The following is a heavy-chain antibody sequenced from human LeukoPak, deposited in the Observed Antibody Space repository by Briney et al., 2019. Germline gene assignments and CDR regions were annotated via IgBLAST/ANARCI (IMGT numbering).Heavy chain of an antibody. J-gene: IGHJ5*02. CDR1: GFTFSSYA. CDR3: APSPYYYESSGYSA. D-gene: IGHD3-22*01. V-gene: IGHV3-64D*06. Sequence: GGSLRLSCSASGFTFSSYAMHWVRQAPGKGLEYVSAISSNGGSTYYADSVKGRFTISRDNSKNTLYLQMSSLRAEDTAVYYCAPSPYYYESSGYSAWGQGALVTVSS. CDR2: ISSNGGST.